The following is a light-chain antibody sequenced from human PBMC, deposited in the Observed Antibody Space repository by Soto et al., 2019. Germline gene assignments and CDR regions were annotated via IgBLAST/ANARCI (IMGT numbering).Light chain of an antibody. J-gene: IGKJ4*01. CDR3: QQSYSTPLT. Sequence: IRMTQSPSSLSASTGDRVTITCRASQSISTYLNWYQQKAGLAPKLLIYAASSLQSGVPSRFSGSGSGTDFTVTISSLQPEDFATYYCQQSYSTPLTFGGGTKVDIK. CDR2: AAS. V-gene: IGKV1-39*01. CDR1: QSISTY.